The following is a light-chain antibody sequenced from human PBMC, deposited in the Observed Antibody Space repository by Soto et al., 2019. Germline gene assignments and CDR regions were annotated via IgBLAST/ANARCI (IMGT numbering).Light chain of an antibody. J-gene: IGKJ1*01. Sequence: TVLTQSPATLSLSPRERDTLSCRASQSVSSYLAWYQQKPGQAPRLLIYDASNRATGIPARFSGSGSGTDFTLTISSLEPEDFAVYYCQQRSNWPRTFGQGTKVDI. CDR1: QSVSSY. CDR3: QQRSNWPRT. V-gene: IGKV3-11*01. CDR2: DAS.